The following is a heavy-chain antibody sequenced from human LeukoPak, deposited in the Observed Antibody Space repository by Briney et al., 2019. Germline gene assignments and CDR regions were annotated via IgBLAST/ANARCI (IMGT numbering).Heavy chain of an antibody. Sequence: GSLRLSCAASGFTFSSFWMSWVRQAPGKGLEWVANIKQGGGEKYYVDSVKGRFTISRDNAKNALYLQMSSLRAEDTAVYYWARRYFDYWGQGTLVTVSS. J-gene: IGHJ4*02. CDR2: IKQGGGEK. V-gene: IGHV3-7*03. CDR3: ARRYFDY. CDR1: GFTFSSFW.